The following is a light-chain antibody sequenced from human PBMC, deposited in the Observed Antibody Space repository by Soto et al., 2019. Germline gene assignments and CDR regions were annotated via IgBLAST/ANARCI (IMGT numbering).Light chain of an antibody. J-gene: IGKJ5*01. Sequence: DIVMTQSPSSLSVSPGERATISCRASQSVNSNYLACYQQKPGQAPRLLIYGISKRATDIPDRFSGSGSGTEFTLTISSLQPEDFATYYCQQHGHWPITFGQGTRLEIK. CDR1: QSVNSN. CDR3: QQHGHWPIT. V-gene: IGKV3D-15*01. CDR2: GIS.